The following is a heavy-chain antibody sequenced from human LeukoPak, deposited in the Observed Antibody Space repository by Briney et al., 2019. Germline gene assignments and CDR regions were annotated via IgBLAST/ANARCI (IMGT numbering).Heavy chain of an antibody. CDR3: ARDNIRDGYNSWGYFHH. D-gene: IGHD5-24*01. CDR1: GDSISTSNSY. CDR2: IYYSGNT. Sequence: SETLSLTCTVSGDSISTSNSYWGWIRQPPGKGLEWIGSIYYSGNTYYNASLKSRVTISVDTSKNQFSLKLSSVTAADTAVYYCARDNIRDGYNSWGYFHHWGQGTLVTVSS. J-gene: IGHJ1*01. V-gene: IGHV4-39*07.